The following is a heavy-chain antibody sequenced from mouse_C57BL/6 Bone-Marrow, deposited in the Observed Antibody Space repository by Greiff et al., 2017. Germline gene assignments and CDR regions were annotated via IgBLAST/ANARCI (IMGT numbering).Heavy chain of an antibody. Sequence: QVQLQQPGAELVKPGASVKLSCKASGYTFTSYWMQWVKQRPGQGLEWIGEIDPSDSYTTYTQKFKGKATLTVDTSSSTAYMQLSSRTSEDSAVDYCAREGYYVYYYAMDYWGQGTSVTVSS. CDR3: AREGYYVYYYAMDY. CDR1: GYTFTSYW. D-gene: IGHD2-3*01. J-gene: IGHJ4*01. CDR2: IDPSDSYT. V-gene: IGHV1-50*01.